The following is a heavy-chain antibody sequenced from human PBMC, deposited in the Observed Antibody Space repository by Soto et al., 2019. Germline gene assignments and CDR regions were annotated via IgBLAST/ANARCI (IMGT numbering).Heavy chain of an antibody. Sequence: SETLSLTCAVSGGSISSGGYSWSWIRQPPGKGLEWIGYIYHSGSTYYNPSLKSRVTISVDRSKNQFSLKLSSVTAADTAVYYCARGYDFCSGYYFDYWGQGTLVTVSS. J-gene: IGHJ4*02. CDR2: IYHSGST. V-gene: IGHV4-30-2*01. CDR1: GGSISSGGYS. CDR3: ARGYDFCSGYYFDY. D-gene: IGHD3-3*01.